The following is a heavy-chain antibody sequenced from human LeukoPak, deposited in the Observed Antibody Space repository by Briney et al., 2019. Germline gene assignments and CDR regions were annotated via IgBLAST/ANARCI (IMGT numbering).Heavy chain of an antibody. CDR1: GFSFSNYV. CDR3: AKDRGAVGYFWDS. V-gene: IGHV3-23*01. J-gene: IGHJ4*02. Sequence: GGSLRLSCAASGFSFSNYVMTWVRQTPGKGLEWVSAISASGSSTYYAASVKGRFTISRDNSKNTLYLQMDSLRAEDAALYYCAKDRGAVGYFWDSWGQGTLVIVS. CDR2: ISASGSST. D-gene: IGHD5-18*01.